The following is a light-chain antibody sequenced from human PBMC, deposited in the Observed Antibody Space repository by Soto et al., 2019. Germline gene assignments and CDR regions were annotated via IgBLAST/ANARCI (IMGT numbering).Light chain of an antibody. CDR1: QGIRND. J-gene: IGKJ4*01. Sequence: AIQMTQSPSSLSASVGDRVTITCRASQGIRNDLGWYQQKPGKAPKLLIYATSTLQSGVPSRFSGSGSGTDFTLTIGSLQPEDFATYYCLQDYDYPLTFGGGTNVDIK. CDR3: LQDYDYPLT. V-gene: IGKV1-6*01. CDR2: ATS.